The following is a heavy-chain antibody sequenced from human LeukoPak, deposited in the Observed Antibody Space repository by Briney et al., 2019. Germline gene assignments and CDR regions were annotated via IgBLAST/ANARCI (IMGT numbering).Heavy chain of an antibody. V-gene: IGHV3-33*06. CDR3: AKRITTVKGLDY. J-gene: IGHJ4*02. Sequence: GGSLRLSCAASGFTFSSYGMHWVRQAPGKGLEWVAVIWYDGTNKYYADSVKGRFTISRDNSKNTLYLQMNSLRAEDTAVYYCAKRITTVKGLDYWGQGTLVTVSS. CDR1: GFTFSSYG. CDR2: IWYDGTNK. D-gene: IGHD4-17*01.